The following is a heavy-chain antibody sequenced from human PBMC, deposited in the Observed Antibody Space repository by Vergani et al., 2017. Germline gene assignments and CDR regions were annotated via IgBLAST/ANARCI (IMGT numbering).Heavy chain of an antibody. Sequence: QVQLVQSGAEVKKPGSSVKVSCKASGGTFSSYAISWVRQAPGQGLEWMGRIIPILGIANYAQKFQGRVTITADKSTSTAYMELSSLRSEDTAVYYCAGGDYYGSGSYRPVDYWGQGTLVTVSS. CDR2: IIPILGIA. V-gene: IGHV1-69*04. CDR1: GGTFSSYA. D-gene: IGHD3-10*01. CDR3: AGGDYYGSGSYRPVDY. J-gene: IGHJ4*02.